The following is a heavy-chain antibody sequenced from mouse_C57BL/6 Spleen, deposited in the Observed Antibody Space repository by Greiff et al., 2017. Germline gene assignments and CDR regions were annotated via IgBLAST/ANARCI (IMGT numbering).Heavy chain of an antibody. D-gene: IGHD1-1*01. CDR3: ARTPYYGSSHWYFDV. CDR2: IYPGDGDT. J-gene: IGHJ1*03. V-gene: IGHV1-80*01. CDR1: GYAFSSYW. Sequence: QVQLKESGAELVKPGASVKISCKASGYAFSSYWMNWVKQRPGKGLEWIGQIYPGDGDTNYNGKFKGKATLTADKSSSTAYMQLSSLTSEDSAVYFCARTPYYGSSHWYFDVWGTGTTVTVSS.